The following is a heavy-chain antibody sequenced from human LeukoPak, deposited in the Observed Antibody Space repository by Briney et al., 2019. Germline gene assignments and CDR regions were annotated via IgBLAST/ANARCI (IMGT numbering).Heavy chain of an antibody. J-gene: IGHJ1*01. CDR2: ISDDGHGK. CDR1: GFTSSSYT. Sequence: GGSLRLSCAASGFTSSSYTMHWVRQTPGKGLEWVAVISDDGHGKVQYYADSVKGRFTISRDSSKNTLYLQMNSLRPEDTAVYYCAKEIYGDSTGGRFQHWGQGTLVTVSS. V-gene: IGHV3-30*04. CDR3: AKEIYGDSTGGRFQH. D-gene: IGHD4-17*01.